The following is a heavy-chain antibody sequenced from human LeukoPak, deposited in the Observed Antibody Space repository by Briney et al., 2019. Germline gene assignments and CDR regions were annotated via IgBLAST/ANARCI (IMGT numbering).Heavy chain of an antibody. CDR3: ARGYIVGPQVPNWFDP. CDR2: IYTSGST. J-gene: IGHJ5*02. Sequence: SETLSLTCTVSGGSISSYYWSWIRQPAGKGLEWIGRIYTSGSTNYNPSLKSRVTISVDKSKNQFSLKLSSVTAADTAVYHCARGYIVGPQVPNWFDPWGQGTLVTVSS. CDR1: GGSISSYY. V-gene: IGHV4-4*07. D-gene: IGHD2-15*01.